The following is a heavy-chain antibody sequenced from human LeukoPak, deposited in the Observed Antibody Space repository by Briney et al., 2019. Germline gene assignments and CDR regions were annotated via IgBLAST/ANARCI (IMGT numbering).Heavy chain of an antibody. CDR1: GFTFSSYG. CDR2: IRSSSSTM. Sequence: GGSLRLSCAASGFTFSSYGMSWVRQAPGKGLEWVSYIRSSSSTMYYADSAKGRFTISRDNSKNTLYLQMNSLRAEDTAVYYCASSYCGGTLCYDHYWGHGTLVTVSS. V-gene: IGHV3-48*04. J-gene: IGHJ4*01. CDR3: ASSYCGGTLCYDHY. D-gene: IGHD2-21*01.